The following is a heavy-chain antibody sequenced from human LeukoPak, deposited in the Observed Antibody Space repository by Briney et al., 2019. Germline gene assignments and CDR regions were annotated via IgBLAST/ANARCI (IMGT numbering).Heavy chain of an antibody. CDR1: GFTFGDYA. V-gene: IGHV4-34*08. CDR2: INHSGST. Sequence: GSLRLSCTASGFTFGDYAMSWFRQAPGKGLEWIGEINHSGSTNYNPSLKSRVTISVDTSKNQFSLKLSSVTAADTAVYYCAWDSSGYYRNDAFDIWGQGTMVTVSS. CDR3: AWDSSGYYRNDAFDI. J-gene: IGHJ3*02. D-gene: IGHD3-22*01.